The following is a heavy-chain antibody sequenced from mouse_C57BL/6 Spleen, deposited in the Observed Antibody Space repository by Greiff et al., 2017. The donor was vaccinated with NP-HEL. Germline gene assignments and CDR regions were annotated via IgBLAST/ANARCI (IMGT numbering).Heavy chain of an antibody. CDR3: ARDRVYYEGYFDV. Sequence: VQLKESGPGLVKPSQSLSLTCSVTGYSITSGYYWNWIRQFPGNKLEWMGYISYDGSNNYNPSLKNRISITRDTSKNQFFLKLNSVTTEDTATYYCARDRVYYEGYFDVWGTGTTVTVSS. CDR1: GYSITSGYY. V-gene: IGHV3-6*01. D-gene: IGHD1-1*01. CDR2: ISYDGSN. J-gene: IGHJ1*03.